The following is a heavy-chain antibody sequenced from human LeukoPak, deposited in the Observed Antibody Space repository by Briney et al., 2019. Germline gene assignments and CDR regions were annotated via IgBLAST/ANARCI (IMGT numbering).Heavy chain of an antibody. Sequence: GGSLRLSCAASGFTFSSYNMNWVRQAPGKGLEWVSSISSGSSYIYYSDSVQGRFTISRDNAKNSLYLQMNSLRAEDTAVYYCASTAATYYYMDVWGKGTTVTVSS. CDR1: GFTFSSYN. CDR3: ASTAATYYYMDV. D-gene: IGHD6-13*01. CDR2: ISSGSSYI. J-gene: IGHJ6*03. V-gene: IGHV3-21*01.